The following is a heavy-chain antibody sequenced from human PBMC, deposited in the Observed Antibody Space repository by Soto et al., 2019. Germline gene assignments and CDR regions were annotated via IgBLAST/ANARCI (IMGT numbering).Heavy chain of an antibody. V-gene: IGHV3-74*01. CDR3: ARDLIAVAGTRYYYYGMDV. J-gene: IGHJ6*02. Sequence: EVQLVESGGGLVQPGGSLRLSCAASGFTFSSYWMHWVRQAPGKGLVWVSRINSDGSSTSYADSVKGRFTISRDNAKNTLYLQINSLRAEDTSVYYCARDLIAVAGTRYYYYGMDVWGQGTTVTVSS. D-gene: IGHD6-19*01. CDR1: GFTFSSYW. CDR2: INSDGSST.